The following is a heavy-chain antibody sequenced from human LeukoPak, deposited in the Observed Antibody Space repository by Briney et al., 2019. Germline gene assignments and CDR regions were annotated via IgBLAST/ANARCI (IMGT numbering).Heavy chain of an antibody. CDR2: IKQDGSEK. J-gene: IGHJ6*03. Sequence: PGGSLRLSCAASGFTFSSYWMSWVRQAPGKGLEWVANIKQDGSEKYYVDSVKGRFTISRGNAKNSLYLQMNSLRAEDTAVYYCARVVGSGYFYYYYYMDVWGKGTTVTVSS. CDR1: GFTFSSYW. V-gene: IGHV3-7*01. CDR3: ARVVGSGYFYYYYYMDV. D-gene: IGHD3-22*01.